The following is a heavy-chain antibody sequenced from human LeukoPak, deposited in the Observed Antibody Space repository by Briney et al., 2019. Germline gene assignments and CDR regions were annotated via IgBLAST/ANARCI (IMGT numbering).Heavy chain of an antibody. Sequence: GGSLRLSCAASGFTFSSYGMHWVRQAPGKGLEWVAFIRYDGSNKYYADSVKGRFTISRDNSKNTLYLQMNSLRAEDTAVYYCAKDRLRYFDWENGAYYFDYWGQGTLVTVSS. J-gene: IGHJ4*02. CDR2: IRYDGSNK. V-gene: IGHV3-30*02. CDR3: AKDRLRYFDWENGAYYFDY. D-gene: IGHD3-9*01. CDR1: GFTFSSYG.